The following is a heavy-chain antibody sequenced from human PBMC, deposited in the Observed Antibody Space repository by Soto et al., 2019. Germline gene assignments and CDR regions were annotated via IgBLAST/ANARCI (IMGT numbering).Heavy chain of an antibody. CDR1: SGSISSSNW. D-gene: IGHD2-2*01. Sequence: QVQLQESGPGLVKPSGTLSLTCAVSSGSISSSNWWSWVRQPPGKGLDWIGEIYHSGSTNYNPSLKSRVTISVDKSKNQFSLKLSSVTAADTAVYYCARARIVVVPAAMPEAAEYSLGYYYMDVWGKGTTVTVSS. CDR2: IYHSGST. J-gene: IGHJ6*03. V-gene: IGHV4-4*02. CDR3: ARARIVVVPAAMPEAAEYSLGYYYMDV.